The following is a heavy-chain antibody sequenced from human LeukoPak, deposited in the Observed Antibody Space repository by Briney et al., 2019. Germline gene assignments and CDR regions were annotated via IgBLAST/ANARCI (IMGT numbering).Heavy chain of an antibody. J-gene: IGHJ4*02. Sequence: SETLSLTCAVYGGSFSGYYWSWIRQPPGKGLEFIGEINHSGSTYYNPSLKSRVTISVDTSKNQFSLKLSSVTAADTAVYYCARWKGRIAAAGIRGYYFDYWGQGTLVTVSS. CDR1: GGSFSGYY. D-gene: IGHD6-13*01. V-gene: IGHV4-34*01. CDR3: ARWKGRIAAAGIRGYYFDY. CDR2: INHSGST.